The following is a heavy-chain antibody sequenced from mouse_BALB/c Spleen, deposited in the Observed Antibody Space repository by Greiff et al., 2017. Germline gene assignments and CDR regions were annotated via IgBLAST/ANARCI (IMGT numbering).Heavy chain of an antibody. CDR2: ISSGGST. CDR1: GFTFSSYA. J-gene: IGHJ3*01. CDR3: YSGRCAWFAY. D-gene: IGHD1-3*01. V-gene: IGHV5-6-5*01. Sequence: EVQLVESGGGLVTPGGSLTLSCAASGFTFSSYAMAWVRQTPEKRLEWVASISSGGSTYYTESVKSRFTIYRDNAMNILYLQMSSLRSEDTAMYYGYSGRCAWFAYWGPGTLVTVSA.